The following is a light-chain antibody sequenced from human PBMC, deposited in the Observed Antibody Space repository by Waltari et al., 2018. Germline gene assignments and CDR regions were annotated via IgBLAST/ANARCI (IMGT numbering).Light chain of an antibody. CDR3: SSYAGSNFVV. V-gene: IGLV2-8*01. CDR2: EVS. CDR1: SSDVGGYIY. J-gene: IGLJ2*01. Sequence: QSALAQPPSASGSPGPSVTISCPGTSSDVGGYIYLSWYPQHPGKAPKLMIYEVSKRPSGVPDRFSGSKSGNTASLTVSGLQAEDEAAYYCSSYAGSNFVVFGGGTKVTVL.